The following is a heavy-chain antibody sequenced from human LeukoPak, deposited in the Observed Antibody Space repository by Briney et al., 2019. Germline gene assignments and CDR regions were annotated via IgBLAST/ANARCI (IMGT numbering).Heavy chain of an antibody. D-gene: IGHD3-22*01. Sequence: ASVKVSCKVSGYTLTELSMHWVRQAPGKGVEWMGGFDPEDGETIYAQKFQGRVTMTEDTSTDTAYMELSSLRSEDTAVYYCATDFPPSWYDSSAFDYWGQGTLVTVSS. CDR3: ATDFPPSWYDSSAFDY. CDR1: GYTLTELS. V-gene: IGHV1-24*01. CDR2: FDPEDGET. J-gene: IGHJ4*02.